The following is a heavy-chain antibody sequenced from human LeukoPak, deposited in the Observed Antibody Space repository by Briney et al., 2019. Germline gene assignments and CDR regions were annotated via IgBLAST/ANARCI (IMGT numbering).Heavy chain of an antibody. CDR1: GFTFSSCG. D-gene: IGHD4-17*01. CDR2: IRYHGSDK. Sequence: GGSLRLSCAASGFTFSSCGMHWVRQAPGKGLEWVAFIRYHGSDKYYADSVKGRFTISGDNSKNTLSLQMNSLRAEDTAVYYCARAGYGDYGGGYWGRGTLVTVSS. CDR3: ARAGYGDYGGGY. V-gene: IGHV3-30*02. J-gene: IGHJ4*02.